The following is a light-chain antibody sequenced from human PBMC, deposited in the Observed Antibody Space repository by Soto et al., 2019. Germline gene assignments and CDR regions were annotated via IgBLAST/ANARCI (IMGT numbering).Light chain of an antibody. CDR1: SSDVGGYNY. V-gene: IGLV2-14*01. Sequence: QSALTQPASVSGSPGQSITISCTGTSSDVGGYNYVSWYQQHPGKAPKLMIYDVTNRPSGVSNRFSGSKSGNTASLTISGLQAEDEAAYYCGSYTTASTYVFGPGTKLTVL. CDR2: DVT. J-gene: IGLJ1*01. CDR3: GSYTTASTYV.